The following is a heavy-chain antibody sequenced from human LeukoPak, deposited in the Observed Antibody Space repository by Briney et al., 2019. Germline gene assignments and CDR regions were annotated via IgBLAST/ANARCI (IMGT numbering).Heavy chain of an antibody. D-gene: IGHD5-18*01. CDR3: AKVLPLWFDY. V-gene: IGHV3-23*01. J-gene: IGHJ4*02. CDR1: GFTFSNYA. Sequence: SGGSLRLSCAASGFTFSNYAMSWVRQAPGKGLEWVSAMCGSGGSTYYADSVKGRFTISRDNSKNTLYLQMNSLRAEDTAVYYCAKVLPLWFDYWGQGTLVTVSS. CDR2: MCGSGGST.